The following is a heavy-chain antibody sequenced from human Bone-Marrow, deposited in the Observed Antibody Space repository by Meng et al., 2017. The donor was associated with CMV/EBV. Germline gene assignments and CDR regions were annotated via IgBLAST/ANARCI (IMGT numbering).Heavy chain of an antibody. V-gene: IGHV3-23*04. Sequence: EAQLAESGGGLVHPGGSLRLSCAASGFTFTSYDMSWVRQAPEKGLEWVSSISRSGVSTYYANSVKGRFTISRDNSKNTVYLQMNSLRAEDTAVYYCAKDRVGTGNFDYWGQGTLVTVSS. CDR3: AKDRVGTGNFDY. J-gene: IGHJ4*02. CDR1: GFTFTSYD. CDR2: ISRSGVST. D-gene: IGHD1-26*01.